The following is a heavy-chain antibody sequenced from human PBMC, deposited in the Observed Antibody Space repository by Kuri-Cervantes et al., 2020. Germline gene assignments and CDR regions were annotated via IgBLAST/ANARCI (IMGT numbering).Heavy chain of an antibody. V-gene: IGHV3-21*04. J-gene: IGHJ4*02. CDR3: AKDINYGGNAGWYYFDY. CDR2: SSDNT. Sequence: GESLKISCAASGFTFSSYSMSWVRQAPGKGLEWVSTSSDNTYYADSVKGRFTISRDNAKNSLYLQMNSLRAEDTALYYCAKDINYGGNAGWYYFDYWGQGTLVTVSS. CDR1: GFTFSSYS. D-gene: IGHD4-23*01.